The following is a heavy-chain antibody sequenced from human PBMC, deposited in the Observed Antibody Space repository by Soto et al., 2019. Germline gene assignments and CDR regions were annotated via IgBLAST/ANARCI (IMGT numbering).Heavy chain of an antibody. V-gene: IGHV1-18*01. D-gene: IGHD5-12*01. Sequence: ASVKVSCKASGYTFTSYGISWVRQAPGQGLEWMGWISAYNGNTNYAQKLQGRVTMTTDTSTSTAYMELRSLRSDDTAVYYCARGYSGYDLPPRYFDYWGQGTLVTVSS. CDR1: GYTFTSYG. CDR3: ARGYSGYDLPPRYFDY. CDR2: ISAYNGNT. J-gene: IGHJ4*02.